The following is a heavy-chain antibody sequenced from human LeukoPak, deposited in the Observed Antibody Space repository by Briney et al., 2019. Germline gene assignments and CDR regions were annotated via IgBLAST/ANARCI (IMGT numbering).Heavy chain of an antibody. J-gene: IGHJ4*02. CDR1: GFTFSSYA. Sequence: GGSLRLSCAASGFTFSSYAMNWVRQAPGKGLEWVSSISSSSSYLFFADSVKGRFTISRDNTKNSLYLQMNSLRVHDTAVYYCARDAVTGYSSGWYKPFPFDYWGQGSLVTVSS. D-gene: IGHD6-19*01. V-gene: IGHV3-21*01. CDR2: ISSSSSYL. CDR3: ARDAVTGYSSGWYKPFPFDY.